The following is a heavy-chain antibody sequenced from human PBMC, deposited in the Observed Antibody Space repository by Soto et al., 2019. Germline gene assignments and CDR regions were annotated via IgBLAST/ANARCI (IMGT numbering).Heavy chain of an antibody. CDR3: ARVRSHYDHSDY. Sequence: QVQLVQSGAEVKKPGSSVKVSCKASGGTFSSYTISWVRQAPGQGLEWMGRIIPILGIANYAQKFQGRVTITADKSTSTAYTELSSLSSEDTAVYYCARVRSHYDHSDYWGQGTLVTVSS. CDR1: GGTFSSYT. V-gene: IGHV1-69*02. CDR2: IIPILGIA. D-gene: IGHD3-22*01. J-gene: IGHJ4*02.